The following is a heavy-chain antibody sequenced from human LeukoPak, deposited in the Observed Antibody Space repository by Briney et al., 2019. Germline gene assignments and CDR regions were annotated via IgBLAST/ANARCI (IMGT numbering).Heavy chain of an antibody. D-gene: IGHD5-18*01. CDR1: GYTFTGYY. CDR2: INPNSGAT. J-gene: IGHJ4*02. CDR3: ARDPGYSSPRGDY. Sequence: ASVKVSCKASGYTFTGYYLHWVRQAPGQGLEWVGWINPNSGATSYPQSFQGRVTMTRDTSITTAYMELSRLRSDDTAVYYCARDPGYSSPRGDYWGQGTLVTVSS. V-gene: IGHV1-2*02.